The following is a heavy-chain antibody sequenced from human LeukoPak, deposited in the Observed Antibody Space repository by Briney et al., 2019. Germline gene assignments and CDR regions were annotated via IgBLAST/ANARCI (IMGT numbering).Heavy chain of an antibody. D-gene: IGHD3-3*01. CDR2: IKSKTDGGTT. V-gene: IGHV3-15*01. CDR3: TTSPSGVVPYDY. J-gene: IGHJ4*02. Sequence: PGGSLRLSCAASGFTFSNAWMSWVRQAPGKGLEWVGRIKSKTDGGTTDYAAPVKGRFTISRDDSKNTLYLQMNSLKTEDTAVYYCTTSPSGVVPYDYWGQGTLVAVSS. CDR1: GFTFSNAW.